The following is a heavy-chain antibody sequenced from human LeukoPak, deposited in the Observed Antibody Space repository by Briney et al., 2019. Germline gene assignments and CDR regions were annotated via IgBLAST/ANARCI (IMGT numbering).Heavy chain of an antibody. Sequence: GGSLRPSCAASGFTLSIYWMSWVRQAPGKGLEWVANIKKDGIEKYYVDSVKGRFTISRDNAKNSLSLQMNSLRAEDTAVYYSARPYNNHWGQGTLVTVSS. CDR1: GFTLSIYW. CDR3: ARPYNNH. CDR2: IKKDGIEK. J-gene: IGHJ4*02. D-gene: IGHD1-14*01. V-gene: IGHV3-7*01.